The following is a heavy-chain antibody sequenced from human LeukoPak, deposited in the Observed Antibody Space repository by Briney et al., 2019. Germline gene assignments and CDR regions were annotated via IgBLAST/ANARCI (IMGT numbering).Heavy chain of an antibody. V-gene: IGHV1-18*01. J-gene: IGHJ6*02. Sequence: ASVKVSCKASGYTFTSYGISWVRQAPGQGLEWMGWISAYNGNTNYAQKLQGRVTMTTDTSTSTAYMELRSLRSDDTAVYYCARKELNSSGWYGYYYYGMDVWGQGTTVTVFS. CDR1: GYTFTSYG. CDR2: ISAYNGNT. D-gene: IGHD6-19*01. CDR3: ARKELNSSGWYGYYYYGMDV.